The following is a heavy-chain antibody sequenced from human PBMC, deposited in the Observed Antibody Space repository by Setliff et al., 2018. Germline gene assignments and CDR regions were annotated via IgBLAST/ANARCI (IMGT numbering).Heavy chain of an antibody. CDR3: ARDGVFYAMDF. Sequence: PGGSLRLSCAASGFTFSSYEMNWVRQVPGKGLEWLSKISGTGNTVYHADSVRGRFTISRDNAKNSLYLQMNSLRAEDSAVYYCARDGVFYAMDFWGQGTTVTVSS. D-gene: IGHD3-10*01. CDR1: GFTFSSYE. CDR2: ISGTGNTV. V-gene: IGHV3-48*03. J-gene: IGHJ6*02.